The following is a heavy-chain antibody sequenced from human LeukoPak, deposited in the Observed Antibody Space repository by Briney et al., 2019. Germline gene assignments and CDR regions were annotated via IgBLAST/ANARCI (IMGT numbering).Heavy chain of an antibody. Sequence: PSETLSLTCAVYGGSFSGYYWSWIRQPPGKGLEWIGEINHSGSTNYDPSLKSRVTISVDTSKNQFSLKLSSVTAADTAVYYCARAPVDTAMAWGFGELSFMYWGQGTLVTVSS. CDR1: GGSFSGYY. D-gene: IGHD5-18*01. V-gene: IGHV4-34*01. CDR3: ARAPVDTAMAWGFGELSFMY. CDR2: INHSGST. J-gene: IGHJ4*02.